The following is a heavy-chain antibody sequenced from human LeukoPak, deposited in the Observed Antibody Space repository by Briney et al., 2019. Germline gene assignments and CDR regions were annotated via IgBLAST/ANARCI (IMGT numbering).Heavy chain of an antibody. CDR1: GGSISSGGYY. CDR3: ASEGITGTTEDDAFDI. J-gene: IGHJ3*02. D-gene: IGHD1-7*01. V-gene: IGHV4-30-2*01. CDR2: IYHSGST. Sequence: PSETLSLTCTVSGGSISSGGYYWSWIRQPPGKGLGWIGYIYHSGSTYYNPSLKSRVTISVDRSKNQFSLKLSSVTAADTAVYYCASEGITGTTEDDAFDIWGQGTMVTVSS.